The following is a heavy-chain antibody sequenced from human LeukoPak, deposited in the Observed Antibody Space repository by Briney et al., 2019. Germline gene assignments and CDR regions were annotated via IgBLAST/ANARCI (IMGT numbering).Heavy chain of an antibody. CDR3: ARDPRGTYDY. CDR1: GYSFTAAYN. Sequence: ASLKVSCKASGYSFTAAYNIHWLRQAPGQGPEFLGWINPSSDDTRYAQKFQGRVTVTRDTVISTAYMELSSLTSDDTAVYYCARDPRGTYDYWGQGTLVTVSS. CDR2: INPSSDDT. J-gene: IGHJ4*02. D-gene: IGHD5-12*01. V-gene: IGHV1-2*02.